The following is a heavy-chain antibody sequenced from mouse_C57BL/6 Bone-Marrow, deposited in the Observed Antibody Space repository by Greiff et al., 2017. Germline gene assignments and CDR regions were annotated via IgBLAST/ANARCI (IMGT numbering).Heavy chain of an antibody. V-gene: IGHV1-64*01. J-gene: IGHJ3*01. CDR3: ASPYDYDPAWFAY. D-gene: IGHD2-4*01. Sequence: QVQLQQPGAELVKPGASVKLSCKASGYTFPSYWMHWVKQRPGQGLEWIGMIHPNSGSTNYNEKFKSKATLTVDKSSSTAYMQLSSLTSEDSAVYYCASPYDYDPAWFAYWGQGTLVTVSA. CDR2: IHPNSGST. CDR1: GYTFPSYW.